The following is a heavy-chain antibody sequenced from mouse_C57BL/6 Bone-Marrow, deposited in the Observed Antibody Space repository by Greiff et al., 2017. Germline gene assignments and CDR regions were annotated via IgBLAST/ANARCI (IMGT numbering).Heavy chain of an antibody. Sequence: QVQLQQSGAELVMPGASVKLSCKASGYTFTSYWMHWVKQRPGQGLEWIGEIDPSDSYTNYNQKFKGKSTLTVAKSSSTAYMQLSSLTSEDSAVYCCSRGGTGFAYWGQGTLVTVSA. D-gene: IGHD3-3*01. CDR2: IDPSDSYT. J-gene: IGHJ3*01. CDR3: SRGGTGFAY. CDR1: GYTFTSYW. V-gene: IGHV1-69*01.